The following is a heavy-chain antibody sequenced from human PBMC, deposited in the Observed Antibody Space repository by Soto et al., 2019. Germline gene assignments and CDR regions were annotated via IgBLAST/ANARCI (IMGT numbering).Heavy chain of an antibody. V-gene: IGHV3-23*01. CDR1: GFTFGKNA. Sequence: GGSLRLSCVGSGFTFGKNAMSWVRQAAGKGLQWGSAISYSGSDTFYADSVKGRFTISRHNSRNTLFLDMSGLRADDTAVYFCLRGVRTSIHRYDYCGTGPLVTVST. J-gene: IGHJ4*02. D-gene: IGHD3-16*02. CDR2: ISYSGSDT. CDR3: LRGVRTSIHRYDY.